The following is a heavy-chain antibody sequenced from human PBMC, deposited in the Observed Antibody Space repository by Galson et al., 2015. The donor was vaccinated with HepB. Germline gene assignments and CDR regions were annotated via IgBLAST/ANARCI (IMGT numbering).Heavy chain of an antibody. J-gene: IGHJ3*02. CDR2: ITSTSSTI. D-gene: IGHD2-2*02. V-gene: IGHV3-48*02. Sequence: SLLLSFAASGFTFSNYGMNWVRQAPGKGLEWVSYITSTSSTIYYADSVKGRFTMSRDNAKNSLYLQMDSLRDEDTAVYYCARDQLGYCSAKTCYNSHAFDIWGRGTMVTVSS. CDR3: ARDQLGYCSAKTCYNSHAFDI. CDR1: GFTFSNYG.